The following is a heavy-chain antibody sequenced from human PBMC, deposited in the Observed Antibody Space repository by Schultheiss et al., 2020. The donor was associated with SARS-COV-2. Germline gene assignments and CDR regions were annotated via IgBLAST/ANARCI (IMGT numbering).Heavy chain of an antibody. CDR3: ARAPYYDSSGFDHYGMDV. D-gene: IGHD3-22*01. V-gene: IGHV3-11*06. CDR2: SSSSSSYT. J-gene: IGHJ6*02. Sequence: GGSLRLSCAASGFTFSDYYMSWIRQAPGKGLEWVSYSSSSSSYTNYADSVKGRFTISRDNAKNSLYLQMNSLRAEDTAVYYCARAPYYDSSGFDHYGMDVWGQGTTVTVSS. CDR1: GFTFSDYY.